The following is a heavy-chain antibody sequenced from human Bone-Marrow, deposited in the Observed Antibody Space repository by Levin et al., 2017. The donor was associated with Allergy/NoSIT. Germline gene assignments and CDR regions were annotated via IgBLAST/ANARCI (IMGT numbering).Heavy chain of an antibody. J-gene: IGHJ4*02. V-gene: IGHV4-59*01. Sequence: SETLSLTCTVSGGSISSYYWCWVRQPPGKGLEWIGYVHDSEGTKYNPSLQSRVTVSLDTSRNQFSLHLNSVTAADTAVYYCASLAVGNGGRGSWGQGSLVTVSA. D-gene: IGHD3-16*01. CDR1: GGSISSYY. CDR3: ASLAVGNGGRGS. CDR2: VHDSEGT.